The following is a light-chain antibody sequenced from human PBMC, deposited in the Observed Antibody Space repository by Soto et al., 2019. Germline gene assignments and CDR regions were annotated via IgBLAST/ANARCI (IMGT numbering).Light chain of an antibody. CDR1: SSDVGGYGY. CDR2: EVN. Sequence: QSVLTQPASVSGSPGQSITISCTGTSSDVGGYGYVSWYQHHPGKAPKLIIYEVNNPPSGVSHRFSGSKSGNTASLTISGLQAEDEADYYCTSYTASSTLIFGGGTKLTVL. J-gene: IGLJ2*01. V-gene: IGLV2-14*01. CDR3: TSYTASSTLI.